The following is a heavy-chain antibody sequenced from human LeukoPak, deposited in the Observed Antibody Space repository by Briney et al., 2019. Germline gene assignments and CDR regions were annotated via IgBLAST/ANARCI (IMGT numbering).Heavy chain of an antibody. CDR1: GYTFTSYG. CDR3: ARGALKIGYDYFDY. J-gene: IGHJ4*02. CDR2: ISAYNGNT. V-gene: IGHV1-18*01. Sequence: GASVKVSCNASGYTFTSYGISWVRQAPGQGLEWMGWISAYNGNTNYAQKLQGRVTMTRDSSTSTVYMELSSLRSEDTAVYYCARGALKIGYDYFDYWGQGTLFTVSS. D-gene: IGHD5-12*01.